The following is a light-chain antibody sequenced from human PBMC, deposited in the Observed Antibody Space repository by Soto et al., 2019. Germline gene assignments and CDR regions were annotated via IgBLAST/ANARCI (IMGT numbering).Light chain of an antibody. Sequence: QSALTQPASVSGSPGQSITISCTGTSSDVGGYNYVSWYQQHPGKAPKLMIYEVSNRPSGVSNRFSASKSGNTASLTISGXQTEDEADYYCSSYTTSSTRVFGTGTKVTVL. CDR3: SSYTTSSTRV. J-gene: IGLJ1*01. V-gene: IGLV2-14*01. CDR1: SSDVGGYNY. CDR2: EVS.